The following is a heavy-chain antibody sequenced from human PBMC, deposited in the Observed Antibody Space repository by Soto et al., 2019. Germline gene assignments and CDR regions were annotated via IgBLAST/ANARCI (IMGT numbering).Heavy chain of an antibody. Sequence: QMQLVESGGGVVQPGRSLRLSCAASGFSFSNYAMHWVRQAPGKGLERVAGFWYDGSSKYYSDSVKGRFTISRDNSNNTLSLQMDNVRAEDTAVYYCTGGIRTSSSGALAFDLWGQGTKVTVSS. V-gene: IGHV3-33*01. CDR1: GFSFSNYA. D-gene: IGHD3-3*02. CDR2: FWYDGSSK. J-gene: IGHJ3*01. CDR3: TGGIRTSSSGALAFDL.